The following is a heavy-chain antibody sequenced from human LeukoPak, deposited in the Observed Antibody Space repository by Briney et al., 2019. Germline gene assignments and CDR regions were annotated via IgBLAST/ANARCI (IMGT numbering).Heavy chain of an antibody. CDR3: ARARVGATRWIDY. D-gene: IGHD1-26*01. Sequence: ASVKVSCKASGYTFTSYYMPSVRQAPGQELERIGIINPSGGTPSYAQRLQGRVTMPGDTSTSTVYMELSSLRSEDTAVYYCARARVGATRWIDYWGQGTLDSVSS. J-gene: IGHJ4*02. CDR1: GYTFTSYY. CDR2: INPSGGTP. V-gene: IGHV1-46*01.